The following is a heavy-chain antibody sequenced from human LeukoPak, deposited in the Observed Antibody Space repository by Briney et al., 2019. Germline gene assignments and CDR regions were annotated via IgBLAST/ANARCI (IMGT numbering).Heavy chain of an antibody. CDR1: GGSISSYY. CDR3: ASGAYYDY. J-gene: IGHJ4*02. V-gene: IGHV3-23*01. Sequence: PSETLSLTCTVSGGSISSYYWSWVRQPPGKGLEWVATIGDSGTTTYYADSVKGRFTISRDNSKNTLYLQMNSLRAEDTAVYFCASGAYYDYWGQGTLVTVSS. CDR2: IGDSGTTT. D-gene: IGHD3-10*01.